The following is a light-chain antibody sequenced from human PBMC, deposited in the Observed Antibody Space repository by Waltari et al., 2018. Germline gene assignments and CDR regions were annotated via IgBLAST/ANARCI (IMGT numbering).Light chain of an antibody. CDR2: NGS. J-gene: IGKJ3*01. V-gene: IGKV3-20*01. CDR3: QQCQTSPRT. Sequence: EIVLTQSPGTLSLSPGERATLSCRASQRVSSSHLAWYQQKPGQAPRLLISNGSRRATGIPDRFSGFGSGTDFTLTISRLEPEDFAVYYCQQCQTSPRTFGPGTKVVFK. CDR1: QRVSSSH.